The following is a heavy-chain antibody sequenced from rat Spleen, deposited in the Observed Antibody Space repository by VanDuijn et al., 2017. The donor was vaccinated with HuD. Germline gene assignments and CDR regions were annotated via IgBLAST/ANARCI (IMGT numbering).Heavy chain of an antibody. Sequence: EVQLVESGGGLVQPGRSMKLSCGASGFTFSDYYMAWVRQAPKKGLEWVASISYEGSSTYYGDSVKGRFTISRDNAKSTLYLQMNSLRSEDTATYYCTREQLGTHYYVMDAWGQGASVTVSS. D-gene: IGHD1-10*01. CDR2: ISYEGSST. CDR3: TREQLGTHYYVMDA. V-gene: IGHV5-22*01. J-gene: IGHJ4*01. CDR1: GFTFSDYY.